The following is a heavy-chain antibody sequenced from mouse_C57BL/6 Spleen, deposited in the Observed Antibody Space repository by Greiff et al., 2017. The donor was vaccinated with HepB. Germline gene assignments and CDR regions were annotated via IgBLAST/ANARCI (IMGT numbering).Heavy chain of an antibody. D-gene: IGHD2-4*01. CDR3: ARGGYYDYDTYAMDY. CDR1: GYTFTSYG. CDR2: IYPRSGNT. V-gene: IGHV1-81*01. J-gene: IGHJ4*01. Sequence: QVHVKQSGAELARPGASVKLSCKASGYTFTSYGISWVKQRTGQGLEWIGEIYPRSGNTYYNEKFKGKATLTADKSSSTAYMELRSLTSEDSAVYFCARGGYYDYDTYAMDYWGQGTSVTVSS.